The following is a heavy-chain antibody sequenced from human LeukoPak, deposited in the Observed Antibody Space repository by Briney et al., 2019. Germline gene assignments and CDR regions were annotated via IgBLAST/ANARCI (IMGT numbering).Heavy chain of an antibody. V-gene: IGHV1-18*01. D-gene: IGHD3-3*01. CDR3: ARGGYDFWSNYLNY. CDR1: GYTFTNYA. J-gene: IGHJ4*02. CDR2: VNAYNGNT. Sequence: PRASVKVSCKASGYTFTNYAMHWVRQAPGQGLEWMGWVNAYNGNTNYAQKVQGRVTMTTESSTSTAYMELRSLISDDTAVYYCARGGYDFWSNYLNYWGQGTLVTVSS.